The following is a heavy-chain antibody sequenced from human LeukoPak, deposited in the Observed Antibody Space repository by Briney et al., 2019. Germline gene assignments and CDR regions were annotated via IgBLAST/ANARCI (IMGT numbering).Heavy chain of an antibody. CDR1: GFTFRTYN. CDR2: ISKTSTKI. V-gene: IGHV3-21*06. D-gene: IGHD4-17*01. J-gene: IGHJ4*02. CDR3: VRGDGDLFDF. Sequence: PGGSLRLSCAASGFTFRTYNMNWVRRAPGKGLEWVSFISKTSTKIYYGDSVRGRFTISRDNAKNSIHLQMGSLRVEDTAVYYCVRGDGDLFDFWGQGTLVSVSS.